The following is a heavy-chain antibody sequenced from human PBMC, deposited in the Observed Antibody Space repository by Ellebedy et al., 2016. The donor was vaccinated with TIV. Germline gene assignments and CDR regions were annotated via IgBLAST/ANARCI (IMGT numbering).Heavy chain of an antibody. V-gene: IGHV3-7*01. CDR2: INYAGSET. CDR3: ARNTVINPEGDAYDI. CDR1: GFIISGDW. D-gene: IGHD4-23*01. Sequence: GESLKISCAASGFIISGDWMTWVRQAPGKGLEWVANINYAGSETYYVDSMKGRFTISRDNAKNSLYLHMNSLRDEDTAVYYCARNTVINPEGDAYDIWGQGTKVTVSS. J-gene: IGHJ3*02.